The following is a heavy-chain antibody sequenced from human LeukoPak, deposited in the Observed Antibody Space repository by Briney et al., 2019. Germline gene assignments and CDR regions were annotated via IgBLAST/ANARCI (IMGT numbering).Heavy chain of an antibody. D-gene: IGHD3-10*01. CDR3: ARGSYGSGSFQNYYYYYMDV. Sequence: SETLSLTCAVYGGSFSGYYWSWIRQPPGKGLEWIGEINHSGSTNYNPSLKSRVTISVDTSKNQFSLKLSSVTAADTAVYYCARGSYGSGSFQNYYYYYMDVWGKGTTVTVSS. CDR1: GGSFSGYY. CDR2: INHSGST. J-gene: IGHJ6*03. V-gene: IGHV4-34*01.